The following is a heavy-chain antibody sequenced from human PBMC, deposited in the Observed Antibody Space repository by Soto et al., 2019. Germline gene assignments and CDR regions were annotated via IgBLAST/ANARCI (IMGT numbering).Heavy chain of an antibody. CDR3: ARLVLYFDYYYYGMDV. Sequence: ESLKISCKGSGYSFTSYWISWVRQMPGKGLEWMGRIDPSDSYTNYSPSFQGHVTISADKSISTAYLQWSSLKASDTAMYYCARLVLYFDYYYYGMDVWGQGTTVTVSS. CDR2: IDPSDSYT. CDR1: GYSFTSYW. J-gene: IGHJ6*02. V-gene: IGHV5-10-1*01. D-gene: IGHD3-9*01.